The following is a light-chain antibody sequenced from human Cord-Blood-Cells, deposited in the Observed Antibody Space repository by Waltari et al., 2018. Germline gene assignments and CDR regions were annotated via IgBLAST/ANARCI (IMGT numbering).Light chain of an antibody. J-gene: IGKJ2*01. CDR3: QQYNNWPPGPYT. Sequence: EIVMTQSPATLSVSPGERATLSCRASQSVSSNLAWYQQKPGQAPSLLFYCASTRATGIPARFSGSVSGTEFTLTISSLQSEDFAVYYCQQYNNWPPGPYTFGQGTKLEIK. CDR1: QSVSSN. V-gene: IGKV3-15*01. CDR2: CAS.